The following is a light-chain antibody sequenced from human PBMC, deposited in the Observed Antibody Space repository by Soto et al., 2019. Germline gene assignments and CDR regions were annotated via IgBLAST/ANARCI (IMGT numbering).Light chain of an antibody. CDR2: DVN. Sequence: QSALTQPRSVSGSPGQSVTISCTGTSSDVGGYNHVSWYQQHPGKAPKLMISDVNKRPSGVPDRFSGSKSGNTASLTISGLQSEDDAEYYCCSYAGTYTWVFGGGTKLTVL. J-gene: IGLJ3*02. CDR1: SSDVGGYNH. V-gene: IGLV2-11*01. CDR3: CSYAGTYTWV.